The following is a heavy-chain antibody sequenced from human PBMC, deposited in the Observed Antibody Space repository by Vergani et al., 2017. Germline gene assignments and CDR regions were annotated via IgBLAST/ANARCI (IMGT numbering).Heavy chain of an antibody. J-gene: IGHJ4*02. CDR3: TMPKLWFGELSAFYY. CDR1: GFTFSNAW. V-gene: IGHV3-15*01. D-gene: IGHD3-10*01. CDR2: IKSKTDGGTT. Sequence: EVQLVESGGGLVKPGGSLRLSCAASGFTFSNAWMSWVRQAPGKGLEWVGRIKSKTDGGTTDYAAPVKGRFTISRDDSKNTLYLQMNSLKTADPAVYYCTMPKLWFGELSAFYYWGQGTLVTVSS.